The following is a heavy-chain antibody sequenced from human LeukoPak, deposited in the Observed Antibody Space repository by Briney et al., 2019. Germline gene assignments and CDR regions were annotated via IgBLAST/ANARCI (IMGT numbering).Heavy chain of an antibody. Sequence: GGSLRLSCAASGFTFSSYAMHWVRQAPGKGLEWVAVISYDGSNKYYADSVKGRFTISRDNSKNTLYLQMNSLRAEDTAVYYCASGVYGDYFDYWGQGTLVTVSS. CDR1: GFTFSSYA. D-gene: IGHD4-17*01. CDR2: ISYDGSNK. J-gene: IGHJ4*02. CDR3: ASGVYGDYFDY. V-gene: IGHV3-30*01.